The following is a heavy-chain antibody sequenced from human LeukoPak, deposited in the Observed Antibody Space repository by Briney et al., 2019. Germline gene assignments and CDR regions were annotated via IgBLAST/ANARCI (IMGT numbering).Heavy chain of an antibody. CDR3: VRESEYYFDHSASFNY. Sequence: GRSLRLSCAASGFTFTAYLIHWVRQAPGKGLEWVAVMSSDGNAMFYADSVKGRFTISRDNSKNTLYLQMNSLRAEDTAVYYCVRESEYYFDHSASFNYWGQGTLVTVSS. D-gene: IGHD3-22*01. CDR1: GFTFTAYL. CDR2: MSSDGNAM. V-gene: IGHV3-30-3*01. J-gene: IGHJ4*02.